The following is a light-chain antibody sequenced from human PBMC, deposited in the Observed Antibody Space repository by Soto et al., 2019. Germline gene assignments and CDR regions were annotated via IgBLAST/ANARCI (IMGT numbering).Light chain of an antibody. CDR3: QQRSNGPALT. Sequence: EIVMTQSPGTLSVSPGERATLSCRAGQGVTTNFAWYQQKPGQAPRLLIYDASNRATGIPARFSGSGSGTDFTLTISSLEPEDFAVYYCQQRSNGPALTFGGGTKVDI. CDR2: DAS. J-gene: IGKJ4*01. CDR1: QGVTTN. V-gene: IGKV3-11*01.